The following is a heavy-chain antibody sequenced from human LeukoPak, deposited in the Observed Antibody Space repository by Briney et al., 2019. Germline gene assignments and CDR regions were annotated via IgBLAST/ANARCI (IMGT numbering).Heavy chain of an antibody. J-gene: IGHJ3*02. D-gene: IGHD5-24*01. V-gene: IGHV4-59*08. CDR3: ARHDGSTWDAFDI. CDR2: IYYSGTT. Sequence: SETLSLTCTGSGGSINSYYWNWIRQPPGKGLEWIGYIYYSGTTNYNPSLKSRVIISVDTSKNQFSLKLSSVTAADTAVYYCARHDGSTWDAFDIWGQGTMVTVSS. CDR1: GGSINSYY.